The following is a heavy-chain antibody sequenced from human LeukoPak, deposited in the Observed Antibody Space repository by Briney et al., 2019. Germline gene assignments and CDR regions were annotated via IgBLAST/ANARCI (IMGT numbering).Heavy chain of an antibody. D-gene: IGHD3-22*01. CDR3: ARVYYYDSSGYLGY. CDR2: ISRSRSYI. J-gene: IGHJ4*02. V-gene: IGHV3-21*01. Sequence: GGSLRLSCAASGFTFSSYSMNWVRQAPGKGLEWVSSISRSRSYIYYADPVKGRFTTSRDNAEKSLYLQMSSLRAEDTAVYYGARVYYYDSSGYLGYWGQGTLVTVSS. CDR1: GFTFSSYS.